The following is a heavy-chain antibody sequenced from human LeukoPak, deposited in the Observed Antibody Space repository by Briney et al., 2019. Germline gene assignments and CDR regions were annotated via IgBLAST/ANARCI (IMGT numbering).Heavy chain of an antibody. CDR1: GYTFTSYG. Sequence: ASVKVSCKASGYTFTSYGTSWVRQAPGQGLEWMGWISAYNGNTNYAQKLQGRVTMTTDTSTSTAYMELRSLRSDDTAVYYCAREPGYCSSTSCYRYFDYWGQGTLVTVSS. J-gene: IGHJ4*02. D-gene: IGHD2-2*01. CDR2: ISAYNGNT. CDR3: AREPGYCSSTSCYRYFDY. V-gene: IGHV1-18*04.